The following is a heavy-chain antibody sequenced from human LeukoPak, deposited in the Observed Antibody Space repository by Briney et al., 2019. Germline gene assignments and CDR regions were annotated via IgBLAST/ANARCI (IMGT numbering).Heavy chain of an antibody. J-gene: IGHJ5*02. CDR1: GGTFSTYT. V-gene: IGHV1-69*13. D-gene: IGHD3-10*01. CDR3: ARDAQVVRGRNPFIKNWFDP. CDR2: IIPILGTR. Sequence: GASVKVSCKASGGTFSTYTISWVRQAAGQGVEWVGGIIPILGTRNYAQKFQGRVTITADDSTSTTHMELSSLRSDDTAVYYCARDAQVVRGRNPFIKNWFDPWGQGTLVTVSS.